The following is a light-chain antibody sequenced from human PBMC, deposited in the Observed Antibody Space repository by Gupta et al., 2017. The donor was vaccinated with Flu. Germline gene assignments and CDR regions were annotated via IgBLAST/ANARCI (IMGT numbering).Light chain of an antibody. V-gene: IGLV1-47*01. CDR3: AAWDDSLSGWV. Sequence: RVTISCSGRNCNVGSNYLSGYQQHPGPAPEHIISRNNERHSWFPDRFSGSNSGTSASVALSRLRSEDEADYYCAAWDDSLSGWVFGGGTKLTVL. CDR2: RNN. CDR1: NCNVGSNY. J-gene: IGLJ3*02.